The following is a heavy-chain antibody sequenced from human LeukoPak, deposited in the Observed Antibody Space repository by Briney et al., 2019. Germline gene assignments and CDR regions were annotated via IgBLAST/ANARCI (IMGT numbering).Heavy chain of an antibody. V-gene: IGHV5-51*01. CDR2: IYPGDSDT. J-gene: IGHJ1*01. D-gene: IGHD6-13*01. CDR1: GYSFTSYW. CDR3: ARPDLAAAAPEYFQH. Sequence: GESLKISCKGSGYSFTSYWIGWVRQMPGKGLEWMGGIYPGDSDTRYSPSFQGQVTISADKSISTAYLQWSSLKASDTAMYYCARPDLAAAAPEYFQHWGQGTLVTVSS.